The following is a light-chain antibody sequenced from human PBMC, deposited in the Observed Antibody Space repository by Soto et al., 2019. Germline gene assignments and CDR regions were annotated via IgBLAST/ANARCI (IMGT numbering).Light chain of an antibody. CDR1: QSVSSSY. Sequence: EIVLTQSPATLSLSPGERATLSCGASQSVSSSYLAWYQQKPGLAPRLLIYDASSRATGIPNRFSGSGSGXXXXXXXXXLXPEXXXXYXCXXYGNSPYTFGQGTKLEIK. CDR2: DAS. J-gene: IGKJ2*01. CDR3: XXYGNSPYT. V-gene: IGKV3D-20*01.